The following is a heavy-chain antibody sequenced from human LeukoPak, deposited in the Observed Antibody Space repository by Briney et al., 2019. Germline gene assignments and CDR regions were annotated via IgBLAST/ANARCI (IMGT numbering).Heavy chain of an antibody. D-gene: IGHD3-22*01. J-gene: IGHJ3*02. V-gene: IGHV1-46*01. CDR1: GYTFTSYF. CDR3: TRAPYYYDSSGYSDDAFDI. CDR2: INPSGGST. Sequence: ASVKVSCKASGYTFTSYFMHWVRQAPGQGLEWMGIINPSGGSTSYAQKLQGRVTMTRDTSTYTVYMELSSLRSEDTAVYYCTRAPYYYDSSGYSDDAFDIWGQGTMVTVSS.